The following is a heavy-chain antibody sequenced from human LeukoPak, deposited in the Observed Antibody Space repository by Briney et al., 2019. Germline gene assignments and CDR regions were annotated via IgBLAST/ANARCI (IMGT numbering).Heavy chain of an antibody. D-gene: IGHD1-26*01. J-gene: IGHJ4*02. CDR3: ARAAYYRFDY. CDR1: GFTFSSYW. V-gene: IGHV3-74*01. CDR2: INSDGSTI. Sequence: GGSLRLSCAASGFTFSSYWVHWVRQAQGKGREWVARINSDGSTINHADSVRGRFTISRDNAENTLYLQMSSLRAEDTAIYFCARAAYYRFDYWGQGTLVTVSS.